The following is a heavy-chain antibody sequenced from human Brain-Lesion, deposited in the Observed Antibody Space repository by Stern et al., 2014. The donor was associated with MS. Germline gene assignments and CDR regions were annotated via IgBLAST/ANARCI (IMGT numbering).Heavy chain of an antibody. CDR1: GYTLTELS. J-gene: IGHJ4*02. CDR2: FDPEDGAT. V-gene: IGHV1-24*01. D-gene: IGHD1-26*01. Sequence: QVQLVQSGAEVKKPGASVKVSCKASGYTLTELSMHWVRQAPRKGLEWMGGFDPEDGATIYAQKFQGRVTMTEDTSTDTAYMELSSLRSEDTAVYYCATLSPGAGGNYYRHFDYWGQGTLVTVSS. CDR3: ATLSPGAGGNYYRHFDY.